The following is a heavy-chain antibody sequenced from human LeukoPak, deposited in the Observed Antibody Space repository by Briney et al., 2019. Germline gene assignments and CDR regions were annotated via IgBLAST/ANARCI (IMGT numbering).Heavy chain of an antibody. J-gene: IGHJ6*04. V-gene: IGHV1-69*06. CDR3: SRGSELAVAAPYYYYRMDV. D-gene: IGHD6-19*01. CDR1: GGTCSSYA. Sequence: SVKVSCNASGGTCSSYAISWVRQAPGHPLEWMGGSIAIFGTADYAQKFQGRGTITADKATSKAYLELSSLRFDDTAVYYCSRGSELAVAAPYYYYRMDVWVKGTTVTVSA. CDR2: SIAIFGTA.